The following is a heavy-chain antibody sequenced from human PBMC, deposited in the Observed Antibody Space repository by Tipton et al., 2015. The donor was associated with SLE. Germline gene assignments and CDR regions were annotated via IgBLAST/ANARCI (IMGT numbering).Heavy chain of an antibody. CDR3: ARGGIGGYDSFDY. Sequence: TLSLTCTVSGGSMSNYYWSWIRQPPGKGLEWIAYIHYSGSTNYNPSLKSRVTISIDTSKNQFSLKLSSVTAADTAVYYCARGGIGGYDSFDYWGQGTLVTVSS. V-gene: IGHV4-59*01. CDR1: GGSMSNYY. J-gene: IGHJ4*02. D-gene: IGHD5-12*01. CDR2: IHYSGST.